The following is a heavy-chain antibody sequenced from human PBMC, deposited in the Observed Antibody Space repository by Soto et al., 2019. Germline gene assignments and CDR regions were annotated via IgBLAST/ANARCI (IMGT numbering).Heavy chain of an antibody. V-gene: IGHV3-7*01. D-gene: IGHD3-3*01. J-gene: IGHJ4*02. CDR1: GFTLSTYH. CDR3: AKWSRQQSEVAC. CDR2: TKVDGSER. Sequence: EVQLVESGGGLVQPGGSLRLSCVASGFTLSTYHMSWVRQAPGKGLEWVASTKVDGSERAYVDSVKGRFTISRDNAKTSISLQMHSLIVEDTAVYYCAKWSRQQSEVACWGQGTAVIVSS.